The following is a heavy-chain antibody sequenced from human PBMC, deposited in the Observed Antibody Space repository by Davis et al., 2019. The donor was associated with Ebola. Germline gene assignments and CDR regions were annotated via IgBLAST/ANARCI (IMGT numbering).Heavy chain of an antibody. V-gene: IGHV1-69*13. D-gene: IGHD4-17*01. CDR1: GGTFSSYA. J-gene: IGHJ6*03. CDR3: ARGDYGDYVLGGYYYMDV. CDR2: IIPIFGTA. Sequence: SVKVSCKASGGTFSSYAISWVRQAPGQGLEWMGGIIPIFGTANYAQKFQGRVTITADESTSTAYMELSSLRSEDTAVYYCARGDYGDYVLGGYYYMDVWGKGTTVTVSS.